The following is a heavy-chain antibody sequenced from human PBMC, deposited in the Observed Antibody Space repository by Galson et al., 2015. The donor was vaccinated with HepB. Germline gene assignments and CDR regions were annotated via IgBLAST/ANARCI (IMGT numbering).Heavy chain of an antibody. CDR3: ARGGRYCSSTSCPFDY. D-gene: IGHD2-2*01. J-gene: IGHJ4*02. CDR2: IYHSGST. CDR1: GGSISSGGYS. Sequence: TLSLTCAVSGGSISSGGYSWSWIRQPPGKGLEWIGYIYHSGSTYYNPSLKSRVTISVDRSKNQFSLKLSSVTAADTAVYYCARGGRYCSSTSCPFDYWGQGTLVTVSS. V-gene: IGHV4-30-2*01.